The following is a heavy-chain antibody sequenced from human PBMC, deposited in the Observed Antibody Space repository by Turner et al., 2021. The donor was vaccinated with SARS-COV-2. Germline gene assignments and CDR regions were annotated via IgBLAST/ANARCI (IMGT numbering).Heavy chain of an antibody. Sequence: QVQLVQSGAEVKKPGASVKVSCKASGYTFTGHYLHWVRQAPGQGLEWMGWINPNSGDTNYAQKFQGKVTMTRDTSNSTAYMELSRLRSDDTAVYYCATDQFDGMDVWGQGTTVTVSS. J-gene: IGHJ6*02. V-gene: IGHV1-2*02. CDR3: ATDQFDGMDV. D-gene: IGHD3-10*01. CDR1: GYTFTGHY. CDR2: INPNSGDT.